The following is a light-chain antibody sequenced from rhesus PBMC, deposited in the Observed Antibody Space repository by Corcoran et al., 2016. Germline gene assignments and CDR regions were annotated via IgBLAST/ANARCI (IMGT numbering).Light chain of an antibody. CDR3: MQALQSPFA. J-gene: IGKJ3*01. CDR2: RVS. Sequence: DIVMTQTPLSLPVTPGEPASISCRSSQSLLHSNGNTYLYWYLQKPGQPPRLLIYRVSNRFSGVPDRVSGSGSSTDFTLKSSRVGAEDVGVYYWMQALQSPFAFGPGTKLDI. V-gene: IGKV2-73*01. CDR1: QSLLHSNGNTY.